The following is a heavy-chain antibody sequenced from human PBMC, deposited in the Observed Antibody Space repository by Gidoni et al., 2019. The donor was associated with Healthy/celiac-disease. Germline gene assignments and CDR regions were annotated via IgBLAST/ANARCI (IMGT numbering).Heavy chain of an antibody. CDR3: ARVGGYGDYFDY. CDR2: ITTIFGTA. Sequence: QVQLVQTGAEVNKPGSSVKDYCKASGGTFSSYAISWARQAPGQVLEWMVGITTIFGTANYAQMLQGRVTITADKSTSTAYMELSSLRSEDAAVYYCARVGGYGDYFDYWGQGTRVTVSS. V-gene: IGHV1-69*06. CDR1: GGTFSSYA. D-gene: IGHD4-17*01. J-gene: IGHJ4*02.